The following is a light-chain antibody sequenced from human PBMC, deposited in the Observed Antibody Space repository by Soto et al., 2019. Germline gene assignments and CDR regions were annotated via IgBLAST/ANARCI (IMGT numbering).Light chain of an antibody. J-gene: IGKJ4*01. CDR1: QSISSY. CDR2: DAS. CDR3: QQYDNRPLS. Sequence: IKISRCPSSLSASVQDRGTITCRARQSISSYLNWDQQKPGKAPKLLIYDASNLETGVPSRFSGSGSGTDFTFTISSLQPEDIATYYCQQYDNRPLSFGGGTKVDI. V-gene: IGKV1-33*01.